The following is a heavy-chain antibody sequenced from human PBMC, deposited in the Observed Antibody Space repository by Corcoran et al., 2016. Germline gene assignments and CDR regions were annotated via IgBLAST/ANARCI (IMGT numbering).Heavy chain of an antibody. Sequence: QVQLVQSGAEVKKTGSSVKVSCKASGGTFSSYAISWVRQAPGQGLEWMGGIIPIFGTANYAQKFQGRVTITADETTSTAYMELSSLRSEDTAVYYCARDLSIAARPGLYYWGQGTLVTVSS. CDR3: ARDLSIAARPGLYY. CDR2: IIPIFGTA. CDR1: GGTFSSYA. D-gene: IGHD6-6*01. J-gene: IGHJ4*02. V-gene: IGHV1-69*01.